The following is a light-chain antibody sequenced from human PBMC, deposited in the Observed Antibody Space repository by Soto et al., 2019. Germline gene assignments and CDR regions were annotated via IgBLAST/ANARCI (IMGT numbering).Light chain of an antibody. Sequence: EIVLTQSPGTLSLSPGDRATLSCRASQSVSSSYLAWYQQKPGQAPRLLIYGASTRAAIIPARFSGSGSGTEFTLTISSLQSEDFAVYYCQQYNKWPRTFGQGTKVDIK. J-gene: IGKJ1*01. V-gene: IGKV3-15*01. CDR3: QQYNKWPRT. CDR2: GAS. CDR1: QSVSSSY.